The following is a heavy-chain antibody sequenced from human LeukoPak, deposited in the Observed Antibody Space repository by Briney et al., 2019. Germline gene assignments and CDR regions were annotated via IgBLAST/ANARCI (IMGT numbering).Heavy chain of an antibody. D-gene: IGHD3-10*01. CDR1: GLTFSSYA. Sequence: PGGSLRLSCAASGLTFSSYAVNWVRQASGKGLEWVSGITDNGRKTYYADSVKGRFSISRDNSKNTLYLQMSDLRAEDTAVYYCAKITVATTPNYWGQGTLVTVSS. CDR2: ITDNGRKT. CDR3: AKITVATTPNY. V-gene: IGHV3-23*01. J-gene: IGHJ4*02.